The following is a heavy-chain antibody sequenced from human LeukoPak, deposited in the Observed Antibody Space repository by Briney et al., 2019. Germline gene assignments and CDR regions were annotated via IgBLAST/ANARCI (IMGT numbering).Heavy chain of an antibody. J-gene: IGHJ4*02. CDR1: GFTFSNYG. CDR3: AKDGTMYSSSWYYFDY. V-gene: IGHV3-30*18. CDR2: ISYDGSNK. Sequence: PGGSLRLSCEASGFTFSNYGMHWVRQAPGKGLEWVAVISYDGSNKYYADSVKGRFTISRDNSKNTLYLQMNSLRAEDTAVYYCAKDGTMYSSSWYYFDYWGQGTLVTVSS. D-gene: IGHD6-13*01.